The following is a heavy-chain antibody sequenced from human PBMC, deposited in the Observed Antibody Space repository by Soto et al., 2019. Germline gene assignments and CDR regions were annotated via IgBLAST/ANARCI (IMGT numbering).Heavy chain of an antibody. CDR2: ISGRGGTT. Sequence: GGSLRLSCAASGFTFSTYAMHWVRQAPGKGLEWVSVISGRGGTTYYADSVKGRFTISRDNSKNSLYLLMNSLRAEDTAVYYCAKDTGMIDYYFDYWGQGTLVTVSS. D-gene: IGHD2-21*01. CDR1: GFTFSTYA. CDR3: AKDTGMIDYYFDY. V-gene: IGHV3-23*01. J-gene: IGHJ4*02.